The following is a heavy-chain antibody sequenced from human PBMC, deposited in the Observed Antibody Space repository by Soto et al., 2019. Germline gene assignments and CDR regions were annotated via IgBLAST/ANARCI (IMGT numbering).Heavy chain of an antibody. CDR1: GGSISSGGYS. D-gene: IGHD3-22*01. V-gene: IGHV4-30-2*01. CDR3: ARGQNYYDSSGYSDWFDP. Sequence: ASETLSLTCAVSGGSISSGGYSWSWIRQPPGKGLEWIGYIYHSGSTYYNPSLQSRVTISIDRSKNQFSLNLSSVTAADTAVYYCARGQNYYDSSGYSDWFDPWGQGTLVTVSS. CDR2: IYHSGST. J-gene: IGHJ5*02.